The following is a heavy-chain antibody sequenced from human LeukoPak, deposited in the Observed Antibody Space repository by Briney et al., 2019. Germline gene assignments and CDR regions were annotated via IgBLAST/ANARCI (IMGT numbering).Heavy chain of an antibody. CDR1: GYTFTSYA. J-gene: IGHJ3*02. D-gene: IGHD5-24*01. V-gene: IGHV1-3*01. CDR2: INAGNGNT. CDR3: ARDLVEMATISAFDI. Sequence: ASVKVSCKASGYTFTSYAMHWVRQAPGQRLEWMGWINAGNGNTKYSQKFQGRVTITADESTSTAYMELSSLRSEDTAVYYCARDLVEMATISAFDIWGQGTMVTVSS.